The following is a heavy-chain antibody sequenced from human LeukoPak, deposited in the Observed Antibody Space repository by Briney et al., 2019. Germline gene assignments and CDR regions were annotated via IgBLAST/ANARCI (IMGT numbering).Heavy chain of an antibody. Sequence: ASVKVSCKASGGTFSSYAISWVRQAPGQGLEWMGGIIPIFGTANYAQKFQGRVTITADESTSTAYMELSSLRSEDTAVYYCARGGDYVSYYYYGMDVWGQGTTVTVSS. CDR3: ARGGDYVSYYYYGMDV. V-gene: IGHV1-69*13. J-gene: IGHJ6*02. CDR1: GGTFSSYA. CDR2: IIPIFGTA. D-gene: IGHD4-17*01.